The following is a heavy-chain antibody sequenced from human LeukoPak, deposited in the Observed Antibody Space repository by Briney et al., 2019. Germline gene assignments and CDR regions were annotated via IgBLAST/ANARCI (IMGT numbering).Heavy chain of an antibody. D-gene: IGHD3-22*01. J-gene: IGHJ4*02. Sequence: GESLKISCKGSGYSFTNFWIGWVRQMPGKGLEWMGIIYPGDSDTRYSPSFQGQVTISADKSISTAYLQWSSLKASDTAMYYCTRRDSRGFYYVDYWGQGTLVTVSS. CDR2: IYPGDSDT. CDR3: TRRDSRGFYYVDY. V-gene: IGHV5-51*01. CDR1: GYSFTNFW.